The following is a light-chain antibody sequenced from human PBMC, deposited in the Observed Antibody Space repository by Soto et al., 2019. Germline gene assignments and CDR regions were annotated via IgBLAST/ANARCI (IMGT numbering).Light chain of an antibody. CDR2: EVI. Sequence: QSALTQPASVSGSPGQSITISCTGTSSDVGGYNYVSWYQQYPGKAPKLIIYEVINRPSGVSNRFSGSKSGNTASLTISGRQAEDEADYYCSSYTGGSTLEVVFGGGTKRTVL. V-gene: IGLV2-14*01. J-gene: IGLJ2*01. CDR1: SSDVGGYNY. CDR3: SSYTGGSTLEVV.